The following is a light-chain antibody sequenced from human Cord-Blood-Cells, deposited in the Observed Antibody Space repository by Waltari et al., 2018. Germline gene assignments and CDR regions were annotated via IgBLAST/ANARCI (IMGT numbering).Light chain of an antibody. CDR2: AAA. CDR3: QQLNSYPPT. J-gene: IGKJ4*02. Sequence: IQLTQSTSFLSASVGDQVTITCRASQGISSYLARYQLQPGTAPKLLIYAAAPLQSGVPSRLSGSGSGTECTLKISSLQPEDFATYYCQQLNSYPPTFGVGTKVEIK. V-gene: IGKV1-9*01. CDR1: QGISSY.